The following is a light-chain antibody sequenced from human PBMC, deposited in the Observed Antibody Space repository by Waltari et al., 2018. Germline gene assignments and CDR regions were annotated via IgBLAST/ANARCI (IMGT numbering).Light chain of an antibody. J-gene: IGLJ2*01. CDR1: SSAVGGYNY. CDR3: SSYTSSSLV. CDR2: DVS. Sequence: QSALTQPASVSGSPGQSITIPCTGTSSAVGGYNYVSGYQQHPGKAPKLMIYDVSNRPSGVSNRFSGSKSGNTASLTISGLQAEDEADYYCSSYTSSSLVFGGGTKLTVL. V-gene: IGLV2-14*01.